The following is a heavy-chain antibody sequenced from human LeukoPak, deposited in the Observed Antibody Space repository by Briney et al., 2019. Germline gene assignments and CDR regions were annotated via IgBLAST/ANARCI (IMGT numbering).Heavy chain of an antibody. J-gene: IGHJ4*02. D-gene: IGHD3-22*01. CDR1: GGSFSGYY. CDR3: ARVDDSSGYYGGFDY. CDR2: IYYSGST. Sequence: SETLSLTCAVYGGSFSGYYWSWIRQPPGKGLEWIGYIYYSGSTNYNPSLKSRVTISVDTSKNQFSLKLSSVTAADTAVYYCARVDDSSGYYGGFDYWGQGTLVTVSS. V-gene: IGHV4-59*01.